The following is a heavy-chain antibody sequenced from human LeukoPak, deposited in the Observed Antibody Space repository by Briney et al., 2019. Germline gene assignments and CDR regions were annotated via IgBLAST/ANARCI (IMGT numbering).Heavy chain of an antibody. J-gene: IGHJ4*02. Sequence: GGSLRLSCAASGFTFSSYGMHWVRQAPGKGLEWVAVISYDGGNKYYADSVKGRFTISRDNSKNTLYLQMNSLRAEDTAEYYCAKDRYYDSSGYSIPDYWGQGTLVTVSS. V-gene: IGHV3-30*18. D-gene: IGHD3-22*01. CDR3: AKDRYYDSSGYSIPDY. CDR1: GFTFSSYG. CDR2: ISYDGGNK.